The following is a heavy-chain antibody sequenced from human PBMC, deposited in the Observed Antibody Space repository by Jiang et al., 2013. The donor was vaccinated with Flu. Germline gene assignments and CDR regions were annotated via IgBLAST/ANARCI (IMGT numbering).Heavy chain of an antibody. CDR2: INGGGTTT. Sequence: KGLVWVSHINGGGTTTTYADSVKGRFTISRDDAKNTVYLQMSSLRAEDTALYFCARDKGYSMDVWGQGTTVTVSS. V-gene: IGHV3-74*01. CDR3: ARDKGYSMDV. J-gene: IGHJ6*02.